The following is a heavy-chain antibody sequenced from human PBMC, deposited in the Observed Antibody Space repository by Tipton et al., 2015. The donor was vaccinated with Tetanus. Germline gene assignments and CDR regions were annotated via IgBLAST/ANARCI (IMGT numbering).Heavy chain of an antibody. CDR3: ARVPAGGFWELDY. CDR2: IYYSGST. D-gene: IGHD3-10*01. V-gene: IGHV4-61*01. CDR1: GGSVSSGSYY. J-gene: IGHJ4*02. Sequence: TLSLTCTVSGGSVSSGSYYWSWIRQPPGKGLEWIGYIYYSGSTNYNPSLKSRVTISVDTSKNQFSLKLSSVTAADTAVYYCARVPAGGFWELDYWGQGTLVTVSS.